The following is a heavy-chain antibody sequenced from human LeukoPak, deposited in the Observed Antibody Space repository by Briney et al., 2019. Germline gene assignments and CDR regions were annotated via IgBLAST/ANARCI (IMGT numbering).Heavy chain of an antibody. J-gene: IGHJ4*02. Sequence: GGSLRLSCAASGFIFSDHYMDWVRQAPGKGLEWVGRNRNRANSYSTEYAASVKGRFTISRDESKNSLYLQMNNLKTEDTAVYYCVRVGSSDPYFDYWGQGTLVTVSS. CDR2: NRNRANSYST. V-gene: IGHV3-72*01. CDR3: VRVGSSDPYFDY. CDR1: GFIFSDHY.